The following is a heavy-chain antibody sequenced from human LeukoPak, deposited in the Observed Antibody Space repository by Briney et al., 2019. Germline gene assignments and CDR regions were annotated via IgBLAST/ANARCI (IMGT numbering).Heavy chain of an antibody. Sequence: PGGSLRLSCAASGFTFSNYAMNWVRQAPGKGLEWVSFISGSGGSTYFAGSVKGRVTISRDNSKNTMYMQMNSLRVEDTAVYYCAKGGQNYDFWRFDYWGQGSLVTVSS. CDR3: AKGGQNYDFWRFDY. CDR1: GFTFSNYA. CDR2: ISGSGGST. D-gene: IGHD3-3*01. J-gene: IGHJ4*02. V-gene: IGHV3-23*01.